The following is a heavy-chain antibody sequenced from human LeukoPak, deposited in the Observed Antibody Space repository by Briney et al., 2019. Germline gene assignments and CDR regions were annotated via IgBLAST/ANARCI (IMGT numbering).Heavy chain of an antibody. V-gene: IGHV4-39*07. J-gene: IGHJ5*02. CDR2: IYYSGST. CDR1: GGSISGSIYY. Sequence: PSETLSLTCTVSGGSISGSIYYWAWIRQPPGKGLEWIGSIYYSGSTYYNPSLKSRITISVDTSKNQFSLNLRSVTAADTAVYYCARASRSRWFDPWGQGTLVTVSS. CDR3: ARASRSRWFDP.